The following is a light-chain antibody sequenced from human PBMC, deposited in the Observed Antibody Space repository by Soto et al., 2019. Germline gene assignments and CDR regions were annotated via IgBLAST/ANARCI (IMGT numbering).Light chain of an antibody. CDR3: AAWDDSLNGYV. V-gene: IGLV1-44*01. J-gene: IGLJ1*01. Sequence: QSVLTQPPSASGTPGQRVTISCSGSSSNIGTNTVNWYQQLPGTAPKLLIYSNNQWPSGVPDRFSGSKSGTSASLAISGLQSDDEADYYCAAWDDSLNGYVFGTGTKLTVL. CDR1: SSNIGTNT. CDR2: SNN.